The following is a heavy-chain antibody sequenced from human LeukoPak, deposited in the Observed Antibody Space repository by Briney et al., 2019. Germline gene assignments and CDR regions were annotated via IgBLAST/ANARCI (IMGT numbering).Heavy chain of an antibody. Sequence: ASVKVSCKASGYTFTSYYMHWVRQAPGRGLEWMGIINPSGGSTSYAQKFQGRVTMTRDTSTSTVYMELSSLRSEDTAVYYCARDTDYYDSSGYYYVGYWGQGTLVTVSS. D-gene: IGHD3-22*01. J-gene: IGHJ4*02. CDR2: INPSGGST. CDR3: ARDTDYYDSSGYYYVGY. CDR1: GYTFTSYY. V-gene: IGHV1-46*01.